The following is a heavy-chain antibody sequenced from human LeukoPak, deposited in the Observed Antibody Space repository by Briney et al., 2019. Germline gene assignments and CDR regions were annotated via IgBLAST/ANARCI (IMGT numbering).Heavy chain of an antibody. V-gene: IGHV3-7*03. CDR2: IKLDGSEK. D-gene: IGHD2-15*01. CDR3: ARDNCSGGSCYRTSLDY. Sequence: PGGSLRLSCVASGFTFGKYWMSWVRQAPGKGLEWVANIKLDGSEKNYVDSVKGRFTISRDNTKNSLYLQMNSLRAEDTAVFYCARDNCSGGSCYRTSLDYWGQGTLVTVSS. J-gene: IGHJ4*02. CDR1: GFTFGKYW.